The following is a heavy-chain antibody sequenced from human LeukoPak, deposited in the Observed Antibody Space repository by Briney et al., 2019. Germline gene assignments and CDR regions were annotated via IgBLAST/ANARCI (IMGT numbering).Heavy chain of an antibody. Sequence: GASVKVSCKASGGTFSSYAISWVRQAPGQGLEWMGGIIPIFGTANYAQKFQGRVTITADKSTSTAYMELSSLRSEDTAVYYCARAWCGGGCYSLSRVSFDYWGQGTLVTVSS. V-gene: IGHV1-69*06. CDR1: GGTFSSYA. J-gene: IGHJ4*02. CDR3: ARAWCGGGCYSLSRVSFDY. D-gene: IGHD2-15*01. CDR2: IIPIFGTA.